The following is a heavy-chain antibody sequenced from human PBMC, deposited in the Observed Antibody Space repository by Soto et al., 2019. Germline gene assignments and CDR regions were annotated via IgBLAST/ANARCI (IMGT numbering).Heavy chain of an antibody. CDR1: GGSFDDFY. Sequence: SETLSLTCAFYGGSFDDFYWSWVRQSPGKGLEWVGEISHDGGTNYSPSLASRVSISVDTSKNQFSLHLRSVTAADTGPYYCARGQLVWYGDLTPYHRDMDVWGQGTTVTVSS. CDR2: ISHDGGT. J-gene: IGHJ6*02. D-gene: IGHD3-10*01. CDR3: ARGQLVWYGDLTPYHRDMDV. V-gene: IGHV4-34*01.